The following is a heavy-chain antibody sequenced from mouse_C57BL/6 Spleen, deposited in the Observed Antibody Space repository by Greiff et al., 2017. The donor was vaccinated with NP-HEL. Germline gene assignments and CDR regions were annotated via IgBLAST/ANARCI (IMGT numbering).Heavy chain of an antibody. D-gene: IGHD2-4*01. Sequence: EVKVVESGGGLVKPGGSLKLSCAASGFTFSDYGMHWVRQAPEKGLEWVAYISSGSSTIYYADTVKGRFTISRDNAKNTLFLQMTSLRSEDTAMYYCARGYYDYDEGAWFAYWGQGTLVTVSA. CDR3: ARGYYDYDEGAWFAY. CDR2: ISSGSSTI. J-gene: IGHJ3*01. CDR1: GFTFSDYG. V-gene: IGHV5-17*01.